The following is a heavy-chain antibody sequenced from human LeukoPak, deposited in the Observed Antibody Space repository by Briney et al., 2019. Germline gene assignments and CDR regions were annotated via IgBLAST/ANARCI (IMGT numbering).Heavy chain of an antibody. CDR1: GGSISSYY. V-gene: IGHV4-59*01. D-gene: IGHD5-24*01. J-gene: IGHJ4*02. Sequence: KPSETLSLTCTVSGGSISSYYWSWIRQPPGKGLEWIGYIYYSGSTNYNPSLKSRVTIPVDTSKNQFSLKLSSVTAADTAVYYCARDGDGYNSPVGYFDYWGQGTLVTVSS. CDR2: IYYSGST. CDR3: ARDGDGYNSPVGYFDY.